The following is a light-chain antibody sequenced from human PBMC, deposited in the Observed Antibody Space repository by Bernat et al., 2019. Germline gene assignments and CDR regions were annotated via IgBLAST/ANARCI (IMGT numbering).Light chain of an antibody. CDR2: DVR. CDR3: SSYTSSSTLV. V-gene: IGLV2-14*03. CDR1: SSDVGGYNY. J-gene: IGLJ3*02. Sequence: QSALTQPASVSGSPGQSITISCTGTSSDVGGYNYVSWYQQHPGRAPKLMIYDVRDRRSGISNRFSGSKSGNTASLTISGLLDEDEADYYCSSYTSSSTLVFGGGTRLTVL.